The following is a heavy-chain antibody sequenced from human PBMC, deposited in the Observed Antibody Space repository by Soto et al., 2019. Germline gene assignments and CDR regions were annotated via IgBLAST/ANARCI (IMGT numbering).Heavy chain of an antibody. D-gene: IGHD2-15*01. J-gene: IGHJ3*02. CDR1: RYTFTGDY. CDR2: INPNSGGT. CDR3: ASSGGSYIDAFDI. V-gene: IGHV1-2*02. Sequence: LVKVSFKASRYTFTGDYVRWVRQAPGQGLEWMGWINPNSGGTNYAQKFQGRVTMTRDTSISTAYMELSRLRSDDTAVYYCASSGGSYIDAFDIWGQGTMVTVSS.